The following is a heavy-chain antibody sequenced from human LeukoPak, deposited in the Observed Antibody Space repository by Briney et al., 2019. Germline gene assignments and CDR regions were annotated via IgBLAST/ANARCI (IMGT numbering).Heavy chain of an antibody. CDR1: GMTFSDYS. CDR2: ISSGGSTI. Sequence: PGGSLRLSCEGFGMTFSDYSMNWVRLAPGKGLEWISFISSGGSTIYYAGSVKGRFTISRDNARNTLSLEMNSLRGDDTALYYCAGVDGTFSHNFYMDVWGKGSTVTVSS. D-gene: IGHD5-24*01. J-gene: IGHJ6*03. V-gene: IGHV3-48*04. CDR3: AGVDGTFSHNFYMDV.